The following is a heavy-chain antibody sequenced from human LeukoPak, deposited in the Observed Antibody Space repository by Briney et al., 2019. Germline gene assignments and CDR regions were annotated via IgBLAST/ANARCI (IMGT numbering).Heavy chain of an antibody. CDR1: GGSISSYH. CDR2: IYYSGST. Sequence: PSETLSLTCTVSGGSISSYHWSWIRQPPGKGLEWIGYIYYSGSTNYNPSLKSRVTISVDTSKNQFSLKLSSVTAADTAVYYCARDVREGYYDSSGYYTDYWGQGTLVTVSS. V-gene: IGHV4-59*01. CDR3: ARDVREGYYDSSGYYTDY. J-gene: IGHJ4*02. D-gene: IGHD3-22*01.